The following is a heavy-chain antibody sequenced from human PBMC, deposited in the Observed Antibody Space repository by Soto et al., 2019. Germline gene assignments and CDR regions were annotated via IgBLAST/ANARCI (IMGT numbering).Heavy chain of an antibody. CDR3: ARAHEGDYGDNGMSRIEVWCHP. CDR1: GYTFTSYA. D-gene: IGHD4-17*01. Sequence: QVQLVQSGAEVKKPGASVKVSCKASGYTFTSYAMHWVRQAPGQRLEWMGWINAGNGNTKYSQKFQGRVTITRDPSASIASMTLRRLESEDTAVYYCARAHEGDYGDNGMSRIEVWCHPGGQGPMVTFSS. J-gene: IGHJ5*02. V-gene: IGHV1-3*01. CDR2: INAGNGNT.